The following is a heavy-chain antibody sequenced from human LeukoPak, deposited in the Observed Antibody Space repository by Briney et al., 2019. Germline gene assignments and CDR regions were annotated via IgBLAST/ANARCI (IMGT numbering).Heavy chain of an antibody. J-gene: IGHJ4*02. D-gene: IGHD4-23*01. CDR1: GGSISSYY. CDR2: IYYSGST. CDR3: ARDDGGSSNFDS. V-gene: IGHV4-59*01. Sequence: PSETLCLTCTVSGGSISSYYWSWVRQPPGKGLEWIGYIYYSGSTNYNPSLKSRVTISADTSKNQFSLKVSSVTAADTAVYYCARDDGGSSNFDSWGQGTLVTVSS.